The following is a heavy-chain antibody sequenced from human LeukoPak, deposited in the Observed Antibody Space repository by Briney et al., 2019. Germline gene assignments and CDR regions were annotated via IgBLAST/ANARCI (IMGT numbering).Heavy chain of an antibody. D-gene: IGHD4-23*01. CDR1: GFTFSSYS. CDR2: ISSSSSYI. V-gene: IGHV3-21*01. J-gene: IGHJ4*02. CDR3: ARDSGVTPTGKLDY. Sequence: GGSLRLSCAASGFTFSSYSMNWVRQAPGKGLEWVSSISSSSSYIYYADSVKGRFTISRDNAKNSLYLQMNSLRAEDTAVYYCARDSGVTPTGKLDYWGQGTLVTVSS.